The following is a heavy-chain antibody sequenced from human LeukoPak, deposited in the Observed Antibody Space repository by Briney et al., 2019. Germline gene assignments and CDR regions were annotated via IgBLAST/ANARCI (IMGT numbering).Heavy chain of an antibody. D-gene: IGHD2-15*01. CDR3: ATERLYCSGGSCYPFFDY. Sequence: ASVKVSCKVSGYTLTELSMHWVRQAPGKGLEWMGGFDPKDGETIYAQKFQGRVTMTEDTSTDTAYMELSSLRSEDTAVYYCATERLYCSGGSCYPFFDYWGQGTLVTVSS. CDR2: FDPKDGET. V-gene: IGHV1-24*01. CDR1: GYTLTELS. J-gene: IGHJ4*02.